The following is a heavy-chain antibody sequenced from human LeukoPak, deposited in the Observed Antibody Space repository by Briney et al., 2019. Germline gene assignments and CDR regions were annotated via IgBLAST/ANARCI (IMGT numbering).Heavy chain of an antibody. D-gene: IGHD3-9*01. CDR1: GGSISSSSYY. CDR3: ARQPVTYDILTGYYQLYYFDY. Sequence: SETLSLTCTVSGGSISSSSYYWGWIRQPPGKGLEWIGSIYYSGSTYYNPSLKSRVTISVDTSKNQFSLKLSSVTAADTAVYYCARQPVTYDILTGYYQLYYFDYWGQGTLVTVSS. V-gene: IGHV4-39*01. J-gene: IGHJ4*02. CDR2: IYYSGST.